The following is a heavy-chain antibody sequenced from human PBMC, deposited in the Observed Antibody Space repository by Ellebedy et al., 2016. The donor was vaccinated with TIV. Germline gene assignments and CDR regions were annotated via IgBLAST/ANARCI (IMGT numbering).Heavy chain of an antibody. J-gene: IGHJ4*02. V-gene: IGHV3-15*01. CDR1: GVAFSNAW. D-gene: IGHD3-10*02. Sequence: PGGSLRLSCAASGVAFSNAWMGGVRQAPGKELEWVGRSKSQSDGATQDYAAHVKGRFTISRDDSKNTLYLLMDSLRTDDTAVYYCATDISMLMVVNGYFDYWGQGTLVTVSS. CDR3: ATDISMLMVVNGYFDY. CDR2: SKSQSDGATQ.